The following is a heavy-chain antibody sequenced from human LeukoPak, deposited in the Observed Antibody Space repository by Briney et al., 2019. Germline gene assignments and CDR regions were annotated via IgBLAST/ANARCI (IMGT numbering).Heavy chain of an antibody. CDR2: ISAYNGNT. CDR1: GYIFTSYG. J-gene: IGHJ4*02. D-gene: IGHD3-10*01. V-gene: IGHV1-18*01. Sequence: ASVKASCKASGYIFTSYGISWVRQAPGQGLEWMRWISAYNGNTNYAQKLQGRVTMTTDTSTSTAYMELRSLRSDDTAVYYCARAGSGSYYTALYFDYWGQGTLVTVSS. CDR3: ARAGSGSYYTALYFDY.